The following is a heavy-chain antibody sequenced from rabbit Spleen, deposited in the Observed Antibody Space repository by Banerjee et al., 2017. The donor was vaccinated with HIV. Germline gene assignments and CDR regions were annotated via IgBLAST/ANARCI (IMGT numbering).Heavy chain of an antibody. J-gene: IGHJ6*01. D-gene: IGHD8-1*01. CDR2: IYGGYSGNT. Sequence: QSLEESGGDLVKPGASLTLTCTGSGFSFGSGYYMCWVRQAPGKGLEWIACIYGGYSGNTYYATWAKGRFTISKTSSTTVTLQMTSLTAADTATYFCARDAGTSFSTYGMDLWGPGTLVTVS. CDR1: GFSFGSGYY. CDR3: ARDAGTSFSTYGMDL. V-gene: IGHV1S40*01.